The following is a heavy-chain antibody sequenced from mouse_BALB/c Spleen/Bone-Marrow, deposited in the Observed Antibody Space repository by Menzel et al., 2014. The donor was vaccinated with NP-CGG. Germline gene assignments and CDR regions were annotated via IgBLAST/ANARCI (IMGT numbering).Heavy chain of an antibody. Sequence: QVQLKESGPGLVAPSQSLSITCTVSGFSLTSYGVHWVRQPPGKGLERLGVIWAGGSTNYNSALMSRLSISKDNSKSQVFLKMNSLQTDDTAMYYCASPIYYDYPLFAYWGQGTLVTVSA. CDR3: ASPIYYDYPLFAY. CDR1: GFSLTSYG. V-gene: IGHV2-9*02. CDR2: IWAGGST. J-gene: IGHJ3*01. D-gene: IGHD2-4*01.